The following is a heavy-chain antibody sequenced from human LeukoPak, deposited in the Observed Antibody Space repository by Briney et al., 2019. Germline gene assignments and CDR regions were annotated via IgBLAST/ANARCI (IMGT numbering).Heavy chain of an antibody. Sequence: ASVKVSCKASGYTFTSYGISWVRQAPGQGLEWMGWISAYNGNTNYAQKLQGRVTMTTDTSTSTVYMELRSLRSDDTAVYYCAREIKITGIAASGTGYYYYYYMDVWGKGTTVTVSS. CDR2: ISAYNGNT. CDR1: GYTFTSYG. D-gene: IGHD6-13*01. V-gene: IGHV1-18*01. CDR3: AREIKITGIAASGTGYYYYYYMDV. J-gene: IGHJ6*03.